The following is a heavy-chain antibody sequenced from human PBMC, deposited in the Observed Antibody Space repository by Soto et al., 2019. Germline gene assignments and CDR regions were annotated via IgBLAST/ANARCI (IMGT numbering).Heavy chain of an antibody. CDR3: VRATYFSDSSGYTRCFDY. V-gene: IGHV4-4*02. J-gene: IGHJ4*02. CDR2: IYLNGATNFGST. D-gene: IGHD3-22*01. Sequence: QVQLQESGPGLVKPSGTLSLACNVSGTSVSTGNWLSWVRQPPGKGLEWIAEIYLNGATNFGSTNYNPSLKSRVTVSIDESKNQFSLSLSSVNAADTAVYYCVRATYFSDSSGYTRCFDYWGQGTLVTVSS. CDR1: GTSVSTGNW.